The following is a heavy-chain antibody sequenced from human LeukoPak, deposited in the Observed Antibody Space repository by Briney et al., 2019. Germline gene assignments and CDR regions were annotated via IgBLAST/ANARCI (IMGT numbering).Heavy chain of an antibody. J-gene: IGHJ4*02. CDR3: ARIVGHTRSEF. Sequence: QPGGSLRLSCVASGFTFSSYWMHWVRQDPRKGLVRVSRINGDGRNINYADSVRGRFTISRDNAKNTLYLQMNTLRVEDTAVYFCARIVGHTRSEFWGQGTLVTVSS. CDR1: GFTFSSYW. D-gene: IGHD1-26*01. V-gene: IGHV3-74*01. CDR2: INGDGRNI.